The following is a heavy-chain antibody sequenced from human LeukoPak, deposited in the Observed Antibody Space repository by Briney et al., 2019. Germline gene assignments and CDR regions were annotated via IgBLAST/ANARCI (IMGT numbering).Heavy chain of an antibody. Sequence: SETLSLTYTVSGGSISSSSYYWGWIRQPPGKGLEWIGSIYYSGSTYYNPSLKSRVTISVDTSKNQFSLKLSSVTAADTAVYYCAASSSWFNFDYWGQGTLVTVSS. CDR2: IYYSGST. D-gene: IGHD6-13*01. CDR3: AASSSWFNFDY. J-gene: IGHJ4*02. V-gene: IGHV4-39*01. CDR1: GGSISSSSYY.